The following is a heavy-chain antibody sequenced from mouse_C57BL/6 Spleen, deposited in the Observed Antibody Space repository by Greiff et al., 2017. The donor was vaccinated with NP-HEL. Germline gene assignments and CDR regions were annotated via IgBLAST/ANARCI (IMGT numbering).Heavy chain of an antibody. CDR3: TRGGDYDADYFDY. J-gene: IGHJ2*01. Sequence: VQLQQSGTVLARPGASVKMSCKTSGYTFTSYWMHWVKQRPGQGLEWIGAIYPGNSDTSYNQKFKGKAKLTAVTSASTAYMELSSLTNEDSAVYYCTRGGDYDADYFDYWGQGTTLTVSS. CDR1: GYTFTSYW. CDR2: IYPGNSDT. D-gene: IGHD2-4*01. V-gene: IGHV1-5*01.